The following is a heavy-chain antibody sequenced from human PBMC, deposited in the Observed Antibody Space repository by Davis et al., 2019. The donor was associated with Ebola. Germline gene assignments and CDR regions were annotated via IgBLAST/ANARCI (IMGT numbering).Heavy chain of an antibody. J-gene: IGHJ4*02. CDR3: ARGLLWFGELLPHYYFDY. CDR2: INPNSGGT. V-gene: IGHV1-2*04. CDR1: GYTFTGYY. Sequence: ASVQVSCKASGYTFTGYYMHWVRQAPGQGLEWMGWINPNSGGTNYAQKFQGWVTMTRDTSISTAYMELSRLRSDDTAVYYCARGLLWFGELLPHYYFDYWGQGTLVTVSS. D-gene: IGHD3-10*01.